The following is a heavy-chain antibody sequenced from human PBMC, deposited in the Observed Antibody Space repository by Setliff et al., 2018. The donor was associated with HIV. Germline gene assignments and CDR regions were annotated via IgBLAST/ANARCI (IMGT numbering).Heavy chain of an antibody. CDR1: GFTVRNTY. J-gene: IGHJ4*02. Sequence: GGSLRLSCAASGFTVRNTYMSWVRQAPGKGLEWVSLIYSGGSTYYADSVKGRFTISRDNSKNTLYLQMNSLRAEDTAVYYCARNYDSSGYPFDNWGQGTLVTVSS. V-gene: IGHV3-53*05. CDR3: ARNYDSSGYPFDN. CDR2: IYSGGST. D-gene: IGHD3-22*01.